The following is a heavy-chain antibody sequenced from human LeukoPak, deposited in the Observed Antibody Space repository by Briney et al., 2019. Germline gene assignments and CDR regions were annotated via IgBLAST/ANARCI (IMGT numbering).Heavy chain of an antibody. J-gene: IGHJ4*02. CDR1: GFTFSDYG. CDR2: ISYDGSDK. D-gene: IGHD2-2*02. Sequence: GGSLRLSCAASGFTFSDYGMHWVRQAPGKGLEWVAVISYDGSDKYYADSVKGRFTISRDNSKSTLFLQMNSLRAEDTAVYYCTKSCYTGSPREFDYWGQGTLVTVSS. CDR3: TKSCYTGSPREFDY. V-gene: IGHV3-30*18.